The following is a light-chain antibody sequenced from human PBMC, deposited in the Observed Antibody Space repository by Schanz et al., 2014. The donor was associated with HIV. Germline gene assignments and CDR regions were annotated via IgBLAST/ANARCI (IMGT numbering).Light chain of an antibody. CDR1: SSNIGAGYD. Sequence: QSVLTQPPSVSGAPGQRVTISCAGSSSNIGAGYDVHWYQQLPGTAPKLLIYANSNRPSGVSSRFSASKSGNTASLTISGLQAEDETDYYCSSYTSNTTLVFGGGTKLTVL. J-gene: IGLJ3*02. CDR2: ANS. V-gene: IGLV1-40*01. CDR3: SSYTSNTTLV.